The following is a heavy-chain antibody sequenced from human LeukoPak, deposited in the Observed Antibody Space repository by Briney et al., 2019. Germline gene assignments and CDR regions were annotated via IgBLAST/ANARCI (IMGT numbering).Heavy chain of an antibody. V-gene: IGHV3-53*05. CDR2: MYSGGST. D-gene: IGHD6-19*01. CDR3: AKDLYGSDWYNYFDP. CDR1: GFTVSNNY. J-gene: IGHJ5*02. Sequence: GGSLRLSCAVSGFTVSNNYMSWVRQAPGKGLEWVSVMYSGGSTYYADSAKGRFTISRDNSKNTLYLQMNSLTTEDTAVYHCAKDLYGSDWYNYFDPWGQGALVTVSS.